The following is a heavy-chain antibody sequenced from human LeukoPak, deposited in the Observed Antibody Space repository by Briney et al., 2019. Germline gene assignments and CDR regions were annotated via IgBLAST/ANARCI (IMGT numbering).Heavy chain of an antibody. D-gene: IGHD1-26*01. CDR2: IYSGGST. V-gene: IGHV3-66*01. Sequence: SLRLSXAASGFTVSSNYMSWVRQAPGKGLEWVSVIYSGGSTYYADSVKGRFTISRDNSKNTLYLQMNSLRAEDTAVYYCARDSESTSGSYLDYYYYGMDVWGQGTTVTVSS. J-gene: IGHJ6*02. CDR1: GFTVSSNY. CDR3: ARDSESTSGSYLDYYYYGMDV.